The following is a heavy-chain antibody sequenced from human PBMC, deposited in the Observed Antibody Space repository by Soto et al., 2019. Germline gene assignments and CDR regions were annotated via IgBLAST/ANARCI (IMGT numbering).Heavy chain of an antibody. J-gene: IGHJ4*02. D-gene: IGHD3-9*01. V-gene: IGHV1-18*01. CDR1: GYTFTSYG. CDR2: ISAYNGNT. CDR3: ARSTNVLRYFDWLIPLDY. Sequence: QVQLVQSGAEVKKPGASVKVSCKASGYTFTSYGISWVRQAPGQGLEWMGWISAYNGNTNYAQKLQGRVTMTTDTSTSTAYMELRSLRSDDTALYYCARSTNVLRYFDWLIPLDYWGQGTLVTVSS.